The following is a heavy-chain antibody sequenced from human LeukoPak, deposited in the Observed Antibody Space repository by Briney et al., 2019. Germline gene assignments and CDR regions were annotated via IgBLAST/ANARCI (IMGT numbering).Heavy chain of an antibody. V-gene: IGHV3-74*01. D-gene: IGHD1-26*01. J-gene: IGHJ4*02. Sequence: GGSLRLSCAVSGFTFRTYGMHWVRQVPGEGLAWVSRINEDGSITNYADSVKGRFSISRDNAKNTLYLQMNSLRAEDTAVYYCGRDLGGRSGYWGQGTLVTVSS. CDR3: GRDLGGRSGY. CDR2: INEDGSIT. CDR1: GFTFRTYG.